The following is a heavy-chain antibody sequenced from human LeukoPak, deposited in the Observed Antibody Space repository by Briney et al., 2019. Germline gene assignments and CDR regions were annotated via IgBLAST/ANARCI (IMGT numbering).Heavy chain of an antibody. CDR3: AKIGWVVPDKYYYYYMDV. J-gene: IGHJ6*03. D-gene: IGHD2-2*01. Sequence: QPGGSLRLSCAASGFTFSSYWMHWVRQAPGKGLVWVSRINSDGSSTSYADSVKGRFTISRDNAKNTLYLQMNSLRAEDTAVYYCAKIGWVVPDKYYYYYMDVWGKGTTVAVSS. CDR2: INSDGSST. CDR1: GFTFSSYW. V-gene: IGHV3-74*01.